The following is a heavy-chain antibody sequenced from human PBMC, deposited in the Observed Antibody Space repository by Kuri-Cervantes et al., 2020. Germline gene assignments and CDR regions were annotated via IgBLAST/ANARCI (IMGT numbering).Heavy chain of an antibody. CDR3: ARSQQQLVRVGRGQDYYHYYYMDV. D-gene: IGHD6-13*01. J-gene: IGHJ6*03. CDR1: GFTFSSYS. Sequence: GESLKISCAASGFTFSSYSMNWVRQAPGKGLEWVSSISSSSSYIYYADSVKGRFTISRDNAKNSLYLQMNSLRAEDTAVYYCARSQQQLVRVGRGQDYYHYYYMDVWGKGTTVTVSS. V-gene: IGHV3-21*01. CDR2: ISSSSSYI.